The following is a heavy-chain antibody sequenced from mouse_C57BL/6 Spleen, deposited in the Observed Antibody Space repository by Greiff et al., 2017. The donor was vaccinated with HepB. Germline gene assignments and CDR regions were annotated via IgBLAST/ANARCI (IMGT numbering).Heavy chain of an antibody. CDR1: GFNIKDYY. V-gene: IGHV14-1*01. CDR3: TRWTPQSFDV. Sequence: VQLQQSGAELVRPGASVKLSCTASGFNIKDYYMHWVKQRPEQGLEWIGRIDPEDGGTEYAPKFQGKATMTADTSSNTAYLQLSSLTSEDTAVYYCTRWTPQSFDVWGTGTTVTVSS. D-gene: IGHD2-3*01. J-gene: IGHJ1*03. CDR2: IDPEDGGT.